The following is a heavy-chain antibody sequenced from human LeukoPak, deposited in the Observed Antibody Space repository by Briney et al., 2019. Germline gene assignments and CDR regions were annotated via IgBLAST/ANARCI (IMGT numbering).Heavy chain of an antibody. Sequence: GESLKISCKGSGYSFTSYWIGWVRQVPGKSLEWMGIIYPGDSDSRYSPSFQGQVSISADKSISTSYLQWSSLKASDTAIYYCARRRVYYDSSGYIFDYWAREPWSPSPQ. V-gene: IGHV5-51*01. J-gene: IGHJ4*02. D-gene: IGHD3-22*01. CDR1: GYSFTSYW. CDR2: IYPGDSDS. CDR3: ARRRVYYDSSGYIFDY.